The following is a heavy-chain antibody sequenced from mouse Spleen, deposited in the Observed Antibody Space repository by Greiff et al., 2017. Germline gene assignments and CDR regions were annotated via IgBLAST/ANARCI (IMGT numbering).Heavy chain of an antibody. CDR3: ARDDDGYYRYFDV. Sequence: EVQLVESGGGLVQPGGSLRLSCATSGFTFTDYYMSWVRQPPGKALEWLGFIRNKANGYTTEYSASVKGRFTISRDNSQSILYLQMNTLRAEDSATYYCARDDDGYYRYFDVWGAGTTVTVSS. V-gene: IGHV7-3*02. D-gene: IGHD2-3*01. CDR2: IRNKANGYTT. J-gene: IGHJ1*01. CDR1: GFTFTDYY.